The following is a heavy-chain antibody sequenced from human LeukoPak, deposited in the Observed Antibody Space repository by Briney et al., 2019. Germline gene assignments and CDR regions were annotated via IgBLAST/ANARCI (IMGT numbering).Heavy chain of an antibody. V-gene: IGHV3-9*01. CDR2: ISWNSRSI. CDR3: AKDVYGGNSGHFDL. Sequence: GGSLRLPCAASGFTFSSYSMNWVRQAPGKGLEWVSGISWNSRSIGYADSVKGRFTISRDNAKNSLYLQMNSLRAEDTALYYCAKDVYGGNSGHFDLWGRGTLVTVSS. D-gene: IGHD4-23*01. CDR1: GFTFSSYS. J-gene: IGHJ2*01.